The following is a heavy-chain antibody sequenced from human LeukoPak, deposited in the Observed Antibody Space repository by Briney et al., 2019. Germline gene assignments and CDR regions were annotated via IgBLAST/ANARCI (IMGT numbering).Heavy chain of an antibody. V-gene: IGHV4-34*01. CDR1: GGSFSGYY. CDR3: ARGGARSEYQLLYGTFDY. Sequence: SETLSLTCAVYGGSFSGYYWSWIRQPPGKGLEWIGEINHSGSTNYNPSLKSRVTIPVDTSKNQFSLKLSSVTAADTAVYYCARGGARSEYQLLYGTFDYWGQGTLVTVSS. D-gene: IGHD2-2*02. J-gene: IGHJ4*02. CDR2: INHSGST.